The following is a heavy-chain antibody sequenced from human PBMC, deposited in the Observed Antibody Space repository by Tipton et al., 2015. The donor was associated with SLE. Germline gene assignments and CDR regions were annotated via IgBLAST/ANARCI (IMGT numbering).Heavy chain of an antibody. J-gene: IGHJ5*02. Sequence: TLPLTCAVSGGSISSSNWCSWVRQPPGKGLEWIGEINHSGSTNYNPSLKSRVTISVDTSKNQFSLKLSSVTAADTAVYYCARENEGRTVAGPGWFDPWGQGTLVTVSS. CDR1: GGSISSSNW. CDR3: ARENEGRTVAGPGWFDP. CDR2: INHSGST. D-gene: IGHD6-19*01. V-gene: IGHV4-4*02.